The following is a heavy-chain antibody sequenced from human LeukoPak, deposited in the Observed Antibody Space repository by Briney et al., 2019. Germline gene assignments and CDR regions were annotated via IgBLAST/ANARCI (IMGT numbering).Heavy chain of an antibody. CDR3: ARDGGSFSYNMDV. CDR1: GGTFSIYA. V-gene: IGHV1-69*13. D-gene: IGHD1-26*01. CDR2: IIPIFGTA. Sequence: RASVKVSCKASGGTFSIYAISWVRQAPGQGLEWMGGIIPIFGTANYAQKFQGRVTITADESTSTAYMELSSLRSEDTAMYFCARDGGSFSYNMDVWGQGTTVTVSS. J-gene: IGHJ6*02.